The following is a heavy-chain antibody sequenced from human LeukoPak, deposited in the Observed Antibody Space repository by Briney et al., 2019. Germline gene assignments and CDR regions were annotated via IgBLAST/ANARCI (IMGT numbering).Heavy chain of an antibody. CDR2: ISYDGSNK. CDR1: GFTFSSYG. J-gene: IGHJ6*02. Sequence: GRSLRLSCAASGFTFSSYGMHWVRQAPGKGLEWVAVISYDGSNKYYADSVKGRFTISRDNSKNTLYLQMNSLRAEDTAVYYCAKDGDIRGGYGMDVWGQGTTVTVSS. V-gene: IGHV3-30*18. CDR3: AKDGDIRGGYGMDV. D-gene: IGHD3-10*01.